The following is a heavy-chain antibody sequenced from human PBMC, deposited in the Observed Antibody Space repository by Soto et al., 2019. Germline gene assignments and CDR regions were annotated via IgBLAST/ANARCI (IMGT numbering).Heavy chain of an antibody. V-gene: IGHV3-7*03. CDR3: ASRGSAGIHFNS. CDR1: GFTFSDYW. CDR2: INQDGSGG. Sequence: EVQLVESGGGLVQPGESLRLSCAASGFTFSDYWMSWVRQAPGKGLDWVGNINQDGSGGYYVDSLRGRFTISRDNAKSSLFLQMNNLRAEDTAVYYCASRGSAGIHFNSWGQGTLVTLSS. D-gene: IGHD3-10*01. J-gene: IGHJ4*02.